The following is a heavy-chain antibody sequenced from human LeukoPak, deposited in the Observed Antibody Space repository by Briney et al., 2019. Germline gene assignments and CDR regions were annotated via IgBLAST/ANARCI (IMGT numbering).Heavy chain of an antibody. J-gene: IGHJ6*02. CDR3: ARCGGDISFYYYGMDV. Sequence: SETLSLTCTVSGGSISSGDYYWSWIRQPPGKGLEWIGYIYYSGSTYYNPSLKSRVTISVDTSKNQFSLKLSSVTAADTAVYYCARCGGDISFYYYGMDVWGQGTTVTVSS. CDR1: GGSISSGDYY. CDR2: IYYSGST. V-gene: IGHV4-30-4*01. D-gene: IGHD2-21*02.